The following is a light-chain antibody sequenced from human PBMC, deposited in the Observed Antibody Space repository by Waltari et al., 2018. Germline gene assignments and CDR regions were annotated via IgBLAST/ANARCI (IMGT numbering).Light chain of an antibody. V-gene: IGLV2-14*01. CDR1: SRDVGAYNS. J-gene: IGLJ1*01. CDR2: EVS. Sequence: QSALTQPASVSGSPGQSITISCTGTSRDVGAYNSVSWSQQLPGQAPKLLIYEVSNRPSGVSNRFSGSKSGNTASLTISGLQAEDEADYYCSSYTRSTTFVFGTGTKVTVL. CDR3: SSYTRSTTFV.